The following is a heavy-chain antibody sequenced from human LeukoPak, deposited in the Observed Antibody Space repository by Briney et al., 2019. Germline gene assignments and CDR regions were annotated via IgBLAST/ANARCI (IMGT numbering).Heavy chain of an antibody. CDR1: GGSISSSTYY. J-gene: IGHJ4*02. D-gene: IGHD6-13*01. Sequence: SETLSLTCTVSGGSISSSTYYGGWIRQSPGKGLEWIGSIFYSGNTYYNPSLKSRVTISIDTSKNQFSLKLSSVTAADTAVYYCARRGDSSSWYGPIDYWGQGTLVTVSS. CDR3: ARRGDSSSWYGPIDY. V-gene: IGHV4-39*01. CDR2: IFYSGNT.